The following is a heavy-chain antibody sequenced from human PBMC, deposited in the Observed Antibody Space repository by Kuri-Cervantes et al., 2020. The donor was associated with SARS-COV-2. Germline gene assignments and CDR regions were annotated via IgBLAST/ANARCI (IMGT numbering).Heavy chain of an antibody. V-gene: IGHV3-30*04. D-gene: IGHD6-6*01. Sequence: GGSLRLSCAASHFTFSSYAFHWVRQAPGQGLEWVAAISYDGNNKYFADSVRGRFTVSRDNATNSLYLQMNSRIAEDTAVYYCAIWGYSSSSYYYYYMDVWGKGTTVTVSS. CDR1: HFTFSSYA. CDR2: ISYDGNNK. J-gene: IGHJ6*03. CDR3: AIWGYSSSSYYYYYMDV.